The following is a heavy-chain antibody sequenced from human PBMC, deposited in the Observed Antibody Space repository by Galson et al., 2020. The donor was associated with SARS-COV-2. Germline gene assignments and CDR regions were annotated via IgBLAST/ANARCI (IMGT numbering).Heavy chain of an antibody. CDR2: IYYSGST. J-gene: IGHJ6*02. CDR1: GGSISSYY. V-gene: IGHV4-59*01. Sequence: ETSETLSLTCTVSGGSISSYYWSWIRQPPGKGLEWIGYIYYSGSTNYNPSLKSRVTISIDTSKNQFSLRLSSVPAADTAVYYCAGFRFYFRHYCGLDVWGQGTTVTVSS. D-gene: IGHD1-26*01. CDR3: AGFRFYFRHYCGLDV.